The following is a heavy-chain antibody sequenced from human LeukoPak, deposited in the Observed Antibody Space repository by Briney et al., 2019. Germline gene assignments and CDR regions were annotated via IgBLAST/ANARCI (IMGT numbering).Heavy chain of an antibody. D-gene: IGHD2-2*01. CDR1: GGTFSSYA. CDR3: ARDRRLYVFDQLPENNWFDP. J-gene: IGHJ5*02. CDR2: IIPIFGTA. V-gene: IGHV1-69*01. Sequence: GSSVKVSCKASGGTFSSYAISWVRQAPGQGLEWMGGIIPIFGTANYAQKFQGRVTITADESTSIAYMELSSLRSEDTAVYYCARDRRLYVFDQLPENNWFDPWGQATLVTVSS.